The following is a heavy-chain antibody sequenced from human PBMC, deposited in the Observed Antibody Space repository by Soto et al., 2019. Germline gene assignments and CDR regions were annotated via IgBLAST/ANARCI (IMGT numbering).Heavy chain of an antibody. CDR2: INAGNGNT. CDR1: GYTFTSYA. CDR3: ARVSGYSKIHYYYGMDV. Sequence: ASVKVSCKASGYTFTSYAMHWVRQAPGQRLEWMGWINAGNGNTKYSQKFQGRVTITRDTSASTAYMELGSLRSEDTAVYYCARVSGYSKIHYYYGMDVWGQGTTVTVSS. V-gene: IGHV1-3*01. D-gene: IGHD6-13*01. J-gene: IGHJ6*02.